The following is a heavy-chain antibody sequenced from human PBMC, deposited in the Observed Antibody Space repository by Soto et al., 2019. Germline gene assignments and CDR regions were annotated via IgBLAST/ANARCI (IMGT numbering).Heavy chain of an antibody. Sequence: QVHLVQSGAEAKKPGASVKVSCKGSGYGFTTYGITWVRQAPGQGLEWLAWISAHNGNTNYAQKLQGRVTVTRDTSTSTAYMEQRSLRSDDSAVYYCARGRYGDYWGQGALVTVAS. J-gene: IGHJ4*02. V-gene: IGHV1-18*01. CDR3: ARGRYGDY. D-gene: IGHD1-1*01. CDR1: GYGFTTYG. CDR2: ISAHNGNT.